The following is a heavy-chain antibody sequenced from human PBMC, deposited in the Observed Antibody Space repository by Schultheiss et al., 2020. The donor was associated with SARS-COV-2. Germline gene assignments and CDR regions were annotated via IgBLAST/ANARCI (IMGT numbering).Heavy chain of an antibody. CDR3: ARDSGYCSGGSCYLYYYGMDV. J-gene: IGHJ6*02. CDR1: SGSISSYY. CDR2: IYYSGST. D-gene: IGHD2-15*01. Sequence: SETLSLTCTVSSGSISSYYWSWIRQPPGKGLEWIGYIYYSGSTNYNPSLKSRVTISVDTSKNQFSLKLSSVTAADTAVYYCARDSGYCSGGSCYLYYYGMDVWGQGTTVTVSS. V-gene: IGHV4-59*12.